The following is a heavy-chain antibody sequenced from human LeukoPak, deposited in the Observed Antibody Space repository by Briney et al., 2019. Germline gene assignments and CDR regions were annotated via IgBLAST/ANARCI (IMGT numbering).Heavy chain of an antibody. CDR1: GFTFSSYS. Sequence: GGSLRLSCAASGFTFSSYSMNWVRQAPGKGLEWVSYISSSSSYIYYADSVKGRFTISRDNAKNSLYLQMNSLRAEDTAVYYCARGRSGSYYTQFDYWGQGTLVTVSS. CDR2: ISSSSSYI. J-gene: IGHJ4*02. D-gene: IGHD1-26*01. CDR3: ARGRSGSYYTQFDY. V-gene: IGHV3-21*06.